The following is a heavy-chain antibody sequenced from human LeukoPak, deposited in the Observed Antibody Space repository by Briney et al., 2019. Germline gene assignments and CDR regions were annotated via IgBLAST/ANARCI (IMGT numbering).Heavy chain of an antibody. CDR3: ARDYDFWSGFFDY. V-gene: IGHV3-74*01. J-gene: IGHJ4*02. CDR2: ITSDGSST. D-gene: IGHD3-3*01. Sequence: PGGSLRLSCAASGFTFSSYWMHWVRQAPGKGLVWVSRITSDGSSTSYADSVKGRFTISRDNAKNTLYLQMNSLRAEDTAVYYCARDYDFWSGFFDYWGQGTLVTVSS. CDR1: GFTFSSYW.